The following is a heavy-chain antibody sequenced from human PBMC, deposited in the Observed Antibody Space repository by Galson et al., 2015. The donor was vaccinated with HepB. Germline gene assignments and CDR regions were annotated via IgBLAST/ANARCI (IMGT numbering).Heavy chain of an antibody. D-gene: IGHD6-19*01. Sequence: SVKVSCKASGYTFTGYHIHWVRRAPGRGFEWMGWINPNSGGTDYSQKFQGRVTMTRDRSISTAYMELSRLKSDDTAMYYCARGVSLMSGPSGWYGGWFDPWGQGTLVTVSS. V-gene: IGHV1-2*02. CDR3: ARGVSLMSGPSGWYGGWFDP. CDR2: INPNSGGT. J-gene: IGHJ5*02. CDR1: GYTFTGYH.